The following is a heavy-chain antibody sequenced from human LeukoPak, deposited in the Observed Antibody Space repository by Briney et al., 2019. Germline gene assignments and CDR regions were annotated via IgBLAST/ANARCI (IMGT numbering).Heavy chain of an antibody. J-gene: IGHJ3*02. V-gene: IGHV4-59*08. CDR2: IYYSGST. D-gene: IGHD3-22*01. CDR3: ARRSVEYYYDSSGKGDGFAI. CDR1: GGSISSYY. Sequence: SETLSLTCTVSGGSISSYYWSWIRQPPGKGLEWIGYIYYSGSTNYNPSLKSRVTISVDTSKNQFSLKLSSVTAADTAVYYCARRSVEYYYDSSGKGDGFAIGGQGTMGTGAS.